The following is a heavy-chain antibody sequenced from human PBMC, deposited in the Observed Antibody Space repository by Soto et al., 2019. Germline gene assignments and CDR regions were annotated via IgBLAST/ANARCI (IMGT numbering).Heavy chain of an antibody. D-gene: IGHD4-17*01. Sequence: QVQLVESGGGVVQPGRSLRLSCAASGFTFSSFGMHWVRQAPGKGLEWLAVISNDGSNKYYVDSVKGRFTISRDNSNNTLYLQMNSLRAEDTAVYYCTKDIWRGYYGPLDSWGQGTLVTVSS. V-gene: IGHV3-30*18. J-gene: IGHJ4*02. CDR1: GFTFSSFG. CDR2: ISNDGSNK. CDR3: TKDIWRGYYGPLDS.